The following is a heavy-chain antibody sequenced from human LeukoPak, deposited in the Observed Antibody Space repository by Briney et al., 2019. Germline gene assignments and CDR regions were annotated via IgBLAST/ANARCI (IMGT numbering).Heavy chain of an antibody. J-gene: IGHJ4*02. CDR1: GYTFTSYG. Sequence: GASVKVSCKVSGYTFTSYGVNWVRQAPGQGLEWMGWISAYNGNTNYAQKLQGRVTMTTDTSTSTAYMELRSLRSDDTAVYYCARVERSTSCFDYWGQGTLVTVSS. D-gene: IGHD6-13*01. CDR2: ISAYNGNT. V-gene: IGHV1-18*01. CDR3: ARVERSTSCFDY.